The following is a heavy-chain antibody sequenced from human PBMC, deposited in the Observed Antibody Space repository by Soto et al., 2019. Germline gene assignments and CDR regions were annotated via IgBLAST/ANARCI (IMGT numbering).Heavy chain of an antibody. V-gene: IGHV3-21*01. D-gene: IGHD4-4*01. Sequence: GESLKISCAASGFTFSSYSMNWVRQAPGKGLEWVSSISSSSSYIYYADSVKGRFTISRDNAKNSLYLQMNSLRAEDTAVYYCARDDGSNPTGYWGQGTLVTVSS. CDR3: ARDDGSNPTGY. CDR2: ISSSSSYI. CDR1: GFTFSSYS. J-gene: IGHJ4*02.